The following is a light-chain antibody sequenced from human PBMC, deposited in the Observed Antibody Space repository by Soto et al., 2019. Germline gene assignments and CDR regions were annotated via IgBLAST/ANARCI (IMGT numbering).Light chain of an antibody. CDR1: QSVSSY. J-gene: IGKJ1*01. V-gene: IGKV3-20*01. CDR2: DAS. CDR3: QQYSRSPPT. Sequence: EIVLTQSPATLSLSPGERATLSCRASQSVSSYLAWYQQKPGQAPRLLIYDASSRATGIPDRFSGSGSGTDFTLTISRLEPEDFAVYYCQQYSRSPPTFGQGTKVDIK.